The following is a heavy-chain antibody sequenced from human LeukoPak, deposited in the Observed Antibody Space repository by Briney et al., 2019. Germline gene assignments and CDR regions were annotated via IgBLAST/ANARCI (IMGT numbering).Heavy chain of an antibody. CDR2: ISSSGSTI. CDR1: GFTFSSYE. J-gene: IGHJ4*02. V-gene: IGHV3-48*03. CDR3: ARDRYRSGYYVGFDY. D-gene: IGHD3-22*01. Sequence: QPGGSLRLSCAASGFTFSSYEMNWVRQAPGKGLEWVSYISSSGSTIYYADSVKGRFTISRDNAKNSLYLQMNSLRAEDTAVYYCARDRYRSGYYVGFDYWGQGTLVTVSS.